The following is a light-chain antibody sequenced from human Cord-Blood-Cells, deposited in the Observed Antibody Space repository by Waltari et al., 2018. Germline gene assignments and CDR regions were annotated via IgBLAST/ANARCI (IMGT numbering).Light chain of an antibody. CDR3: SSYTSSSTLFYV. Sequence: QSALTQPASVSGSPGQSITISCTGTSSDVGGYNYVSCYQQHPGKAPKLMIYEVSNRPSGVSNRFSGSKSGNTASLTISGLQAEDEADYYCSSYTSSSTLFYVFGTGTKVTVL. CDR1: SSDVGGYNY. V-gene: IGLV2-14*01. CDR2: EVS. J-gene: IGLJ1*01.